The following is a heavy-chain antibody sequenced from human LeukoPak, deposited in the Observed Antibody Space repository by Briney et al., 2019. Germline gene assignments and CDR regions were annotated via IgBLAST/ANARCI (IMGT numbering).Heavy chain of an antibody. CDR3: ANGGVWPLEGAFDY. V-gene: IGHV3-21*04. CDR2: ISSSSTYR. CDR1: GFTFSSYS. D-gene: IGHD3-3*01. Sequence: GGSLRLSCAASGFTFSSYSMSWVRQAPGKGLEWVSSISSSSTYRYYAASVKGRFTISRHNWKNTLSLQMNSLRADDTAISSCANGGVWPLEGAFDYWGQGTLVSVSS. J-gene: IGHJ4*02.